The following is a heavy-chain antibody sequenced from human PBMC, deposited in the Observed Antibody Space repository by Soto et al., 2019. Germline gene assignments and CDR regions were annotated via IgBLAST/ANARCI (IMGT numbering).Heavy chain of an antibody. J-gene: IGHJ4*02. V-gene: IGHV3-23*01. CDR1: GFTFSSYA. D-gene: IGHD1-26*01. CDR3: ARRGSGSYYDY. Sequence: EVQLLESGGGLVQPGGSLRLSCVASGFTFSSYAMRWVRQAPGKGLEWVSAISGSGGSTYYADSVKGRFTISRDNSKNTLYRQMNSLRAEDTAVYYCARRGSGSYYDYWGQGTLVTVSS. CDR2: ISGSGGST.